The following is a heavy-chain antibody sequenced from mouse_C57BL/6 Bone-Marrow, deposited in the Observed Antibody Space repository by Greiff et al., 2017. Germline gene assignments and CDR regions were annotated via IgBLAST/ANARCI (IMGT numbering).Heavy chain of an antibody. CDR3: ARHYDYYAMDY. Sequence: EVKLMESGGDLVKPGGSLKLSCAASGFTFSSYGMSWVRQTPDKRLEWVATISSGGSYTYYPDSVKGRFTISRDNAKNTLYLQMSSLKSEDTAMYYCARHYDYYAMDYWGQGTSVTVSS. V-gene: IGHV5-6*01. J-gene: IGHJ4*01. CDR2: ISSGGSYT. CDR1: GFTFSSYG.